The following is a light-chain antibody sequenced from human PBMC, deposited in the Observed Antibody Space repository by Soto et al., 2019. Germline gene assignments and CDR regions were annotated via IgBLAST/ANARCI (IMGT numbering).Light chain of an antibody. V-gene: IGKV3-15*01. J-gene: IGKJ1*01. CDR3: QQYDNCPRT. Sequence: EIVMTQSPATLSVSPGERATLSCRASQSITTKLAWHQQRPGQAPRPLIYGASNRATGIPARFSGSGSGTDFTLTISSLQSDDSAVYYCQQYDNCPRTFGPVT. CDR1: QSITTK. CDR2: GAS.